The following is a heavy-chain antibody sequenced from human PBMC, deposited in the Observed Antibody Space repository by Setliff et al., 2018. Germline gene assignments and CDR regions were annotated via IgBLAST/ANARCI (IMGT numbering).Heavy chain of an antibody. CDR3: ARDNNPGYRGYWGRFDY. CDR1: GGSFSGYY. Sequence: SETLSLTCAVYGGSFSGYYWSWIRQPPGKGLEWIGEINHSGSTNYNPSLKSRVTISVDTSKNQFSLKLSSVTVADTAVYYCARDNNPGYRGYWGRFDYWGQGTLVTVSS. V-gene: IGHV4-34*01. D-gene: IGHD3-16*02. CDR2: INHSGST. J-gene: IGHJ4*02.